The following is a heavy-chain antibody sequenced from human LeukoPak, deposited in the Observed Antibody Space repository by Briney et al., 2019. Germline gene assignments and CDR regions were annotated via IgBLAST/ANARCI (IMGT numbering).Heavy chain of an antibody. V-gene: IGHV3-21*01. D-gene: IGHD3-10*01. J-gene: IGHJ4*02. CDR2: ISSSSSYI. CDR1: GFTFSSYS. Sequence: GASLRLSCAASGFTFSSYSMNWVRQAPGKGLEWVSSISSSSSYIYYADSVKGRFAISRDNAKNSLYLQMNSLRAEDTAVYYCAREDSYYYGSGSYPFDYWGQGTLVTVSS. CDR3: AREDSYYYGSGSYPFDY.